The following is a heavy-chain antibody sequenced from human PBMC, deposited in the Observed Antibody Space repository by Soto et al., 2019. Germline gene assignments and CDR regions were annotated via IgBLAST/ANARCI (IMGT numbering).Heavy chain of an antibody. CDR1: GFTFDDKA. J-gene: IGHJ4*02. CDR2: ISWNSGSI. CDR3: AKDRLRLGELSTFDY. D-gene: IGHD3-16*02. Sequence: GGSLRLSCAASGFTFDDKAMHWVRQPPGKGLEWVSGISWNSGSIGYADSVKGRFTISRDNAKNSLYLQMNSLRAEDTALYYCAKDRLRLGELSTFDYWGQGTLVTVSS. V-gene: IGHV3-9*01.